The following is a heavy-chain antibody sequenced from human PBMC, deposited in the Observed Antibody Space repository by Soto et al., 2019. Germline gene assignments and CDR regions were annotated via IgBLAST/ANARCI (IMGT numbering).Heavy chain of an antibody. Sequence: SVKVSCKASGGTFSSYAISWVRQAPGQGLEWMGGIIPIFGTANYAQKFQGRVTITADESTSTAYMELSSLRSEDTAVYYCARGDFSRNCLDYWGQGTLVTVSS. CDR2: IIPIFGTA. D-gene: IGHD1-1*01. CDR1: GGTFSSYA. CDR3: ARGDFSRNCLDY. V-gene: IGHV1-69*13. J-gene: IGHJ4*02.